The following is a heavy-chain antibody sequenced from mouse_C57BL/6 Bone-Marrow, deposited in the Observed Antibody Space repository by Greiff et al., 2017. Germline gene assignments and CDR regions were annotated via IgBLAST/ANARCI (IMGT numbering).Heavy chain of an antibody. Sequence: QVQLQQPGAELVMPGASVKLSCKASGYTFTSYWMHWVKQRPGQGLEWIGEIDPSDSYTNYNQKFKGKSTLTVDKSSSTAYMQLSSLTSEDSAVYYCAREGSYSYYWGQGTNLTVSS. CDR3: AREGSYSYY. J-gene: IGHJ2*01. V-gene: IGHV1-69*01. CDR2: IDPSDSYT. CDR1: GYTFTSYW. D-gene: IGHD1-1*01.